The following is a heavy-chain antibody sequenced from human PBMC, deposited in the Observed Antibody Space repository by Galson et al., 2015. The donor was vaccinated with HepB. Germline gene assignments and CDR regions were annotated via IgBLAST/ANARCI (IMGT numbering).Heavy chain of an antibody. J-gene: IGHJ5*02. D-gene: IGHD3-22*01. CDR3: ARLVGSSGANWFDP. Sequence: SLRLSCAASGFTVSSNYMSWVRQAPGKGLEWVSVIYSGGSTYYADSVKGRFTISRHNSKNTLYLQMNSLRAEDTAVYYCARLVGSSGANWFDPWGQGTLVTVSS. CDR2: IYSGGST. V-gene: IGHV3-53*04. CDR1: GFTVSSNY.